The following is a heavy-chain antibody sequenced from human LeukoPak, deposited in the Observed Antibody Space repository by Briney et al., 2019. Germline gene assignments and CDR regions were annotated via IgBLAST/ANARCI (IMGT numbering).Heavy chain of an antibody. J-gene: IGHJ4*02. Sequence: GGSLRLSCAASGFTFSRNAMNWVRQAPGRGLEWVSFISSSSNYMSYADSVKGRFTISRDNAKNSLYLQMNSLRAEDTAVYYCARPLDSSNNYFDYWGQGTLVTVSA. D-gene: IGHD6-13*01. CDR3: ARPLDSSNNYFDY. CDR1: GFTFSRNA. V-gene: IGHV3-21*01. CDR2: ISSSSNYM.